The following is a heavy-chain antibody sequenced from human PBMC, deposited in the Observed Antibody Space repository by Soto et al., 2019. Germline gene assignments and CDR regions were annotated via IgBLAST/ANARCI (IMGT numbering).Heavy chain of an antibody. CDR1: GGSISSGDYY. D-gene: IGHD3-22*01. J-gene: IGHJ5*02. CDR3: ARDGVLTYYYDSSGYYYHGGFDP. V-gene: IGHV4-30-4*01. CDR2: IYYSGST. Sequence: PSETLSLTCTVSGGSISSGDYYWSWIRQPPGKGLEWIGYIYYSGSTYYNPSLMSRVTISVDTSKNQFSLKLSSVTAADTAVYFCARDGVLTYYYDSSGYYYHGGFDPWGQGTLVTVSS.